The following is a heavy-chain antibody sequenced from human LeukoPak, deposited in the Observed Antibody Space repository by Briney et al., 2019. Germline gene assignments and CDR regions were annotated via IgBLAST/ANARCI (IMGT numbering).Heavy chain of an antibody. J-gene: IGHJ4*02. CDR2: LSGTGLTT. V-gene: IGHV3-23*01. CDR3: ARGSKTASTIYTFDY. Sequence: GGSLRLSCAASGFTSSTYDFSTYAMSWVRQAPGKGLEWVSGLSGTGLTTFYPDSVKGRFTISRDNSKNTLYLQMNSLRADDTAVYYCARGSKTASTIYTFDYWGQGTLVTVSS. CDR1: GFTSSTYDFSTYA. D-gene: IGHD2-2*01.